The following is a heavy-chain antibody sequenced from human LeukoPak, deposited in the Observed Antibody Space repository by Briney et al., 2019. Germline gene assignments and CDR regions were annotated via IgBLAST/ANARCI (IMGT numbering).Heavy chain of an antibody. V-gene: IGHV3-7*01. J-gene: IGHJ4*02. CDR2: MNPDGSAT. Sequence: PGGSLRLSCGASGFSFSNFWMSWIRQAPAKGLERVANMNPDGSATYYLDSVKGRFTISRDNAKTSVYLQMNSLRPDDTAVYYCARTLVEVPGHSVLFDFWGQGTLVTVSS. CDR3: ARTLVEVPGHSVLFDF. CDR1: GFSFSNFW. D-gene: IGHD2-2*01.